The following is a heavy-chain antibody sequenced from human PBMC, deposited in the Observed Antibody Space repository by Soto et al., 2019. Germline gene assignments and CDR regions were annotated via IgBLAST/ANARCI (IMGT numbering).Heavy chain of an antibody. V-gene: IGHV1-46*03. CDR1: GYTFTSYY. CDR3: ASKGRITGTIRPYYYYYYMDV. J-gene: IGHJ6*03. CDR2: INPSGGST. Sequence: ASVKVSCKASGYTFTSYYIHCVRQAPGQGLEWMGIINPSGGSTSYAQKFQGRVTMTRDTSTSTVYMELSSLRSEDTAVYYCASKGRITGTIRPYYYYYYMDVWGKGTTVTVSS. D-gene: IGHD1-20*01.